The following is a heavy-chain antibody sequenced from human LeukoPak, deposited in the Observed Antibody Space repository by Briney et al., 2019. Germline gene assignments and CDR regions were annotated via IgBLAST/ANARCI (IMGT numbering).Heavy chain of an antibody. D-gene: IGHD3-22*01. J-gene: IGHJ4*02. Sequence: GGSPRLSCAASGFTFSNAWMSWVRQAPGKGLEWVGRIKSKTDGGTTDYAAPVKGRFTISRGDSKNTLYLQMNSLKTKDTAVYYCTTDLSYYDSSGYSDYWGQGTLVTVSS. CDR1: GFTFSNAW. CDR3: TTDLSYYDSSGYSDY. V-gene: IGHV3-15*01. CDR2: IKSKTDGGTT.